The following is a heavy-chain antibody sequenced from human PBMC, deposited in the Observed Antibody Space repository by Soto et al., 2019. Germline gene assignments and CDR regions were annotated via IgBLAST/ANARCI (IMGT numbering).Heavy chain of an antibody. J-gene: IGHJ6*02. V-gene: IGHV3-23*01. Sequence: LRLSCVASGFTFNAYTMGWVRQAPGRGLEWVSVITAGGENTYSADSVRGRFAISRDNFMNTVNLQMDSLRAEDTAVYFCAREWNYYGSGKKRPSYGMDVWGQGTTVTV. D-gene: IGHD3-10*01. CDR1: GFTFNAYT. CDR3: AREWNYYGSGKKRPSYGMDV. CDR2: ITAGGENT.